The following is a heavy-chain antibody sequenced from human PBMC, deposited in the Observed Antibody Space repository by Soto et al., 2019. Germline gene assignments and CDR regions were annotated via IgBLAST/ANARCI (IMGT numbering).Heavy chain of an antibody. V-gene: IGHV3-30*18. Sequence: GGSLRLSCAASGFTFSSYGMHWVRQAPGKGLEWVAVISYDGSNKYYADSVKGRFTISRDNSKNTLYLQMNSLRAEDTAVYYCAKELRLGRYWFDPWGQGTLVTVSS. CDR1: GFTFSSYG. D-gene: IGHD6-19*01. CDR2: ISYDGSNK. J-gene: IGHJ5*02. CDR3: AKELRLGRYWFDP.